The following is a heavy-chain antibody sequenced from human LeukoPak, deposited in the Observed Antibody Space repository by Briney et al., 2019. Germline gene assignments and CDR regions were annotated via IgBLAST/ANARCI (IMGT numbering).Heavy chain of an antibody. Sequence: PSQTLSLTCTVSGGSISSGGYYWSWIRQPPGKGLEWIGFIYQSGSTYYNPSLKSRVTISVDRSKDQFSLKLSSVTAADTAVYYCARRSSSWYGYWGQGTLVTVSS. CDR3: ARRSSSWYGY. V-gene: IGHV4-30-2*01. J-gene: IGHJ4*02. CDR1: GGSISSGGYY. D-gene: IGHD6-13*01. CDR2: IYQSGST.